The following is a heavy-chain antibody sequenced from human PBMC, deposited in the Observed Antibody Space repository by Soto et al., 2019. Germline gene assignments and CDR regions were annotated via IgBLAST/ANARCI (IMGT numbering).Heavy chain of an antibody. CDR2: INHSGST. J-gene: IGHJ4*02. CDR1: GGSFSGYY. V-gene: IGHV4-34*01. Sequence: ASETLSLTCAVYGGSFSGYYWSWIRQPPGKGLEWIGEINHSGSTNYNPSLKSRVTISVDTSKNQFSLKLSSVTAADTAVYYCARAWLRFSLDYWGQGTLVTVSS. D-gene: IGHD5-12*01. CDR3: ARAWLRFSLDY.